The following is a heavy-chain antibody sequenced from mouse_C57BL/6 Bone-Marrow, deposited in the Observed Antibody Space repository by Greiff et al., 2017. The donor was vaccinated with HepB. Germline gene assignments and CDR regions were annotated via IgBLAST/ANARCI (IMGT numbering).Heavy chain of an antibody. CDR3: GRQMGYSNYGFAY. CDR2: ISSGGSYT. J-gene: IGHJ3*01. CDR1: GFTFSSYG. Sequence: EVQRVESGGDLVKPGGSLKLSCAASGFTFSSYGMSWVRQTPDKRLEWVATISSGGSYTYYPDSVKGRFTISRDNAKNTLYLQMSSLKSEDTAMYYCGRQMGYSNYGFAYRGQGTLVTVSA. V-gene: IGHV5-6*01. D-gene: IGHD2-5*01.